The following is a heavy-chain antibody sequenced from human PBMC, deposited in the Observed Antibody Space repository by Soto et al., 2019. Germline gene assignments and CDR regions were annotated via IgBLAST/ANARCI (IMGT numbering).Heavy chain of an antibody. CDR1: EFSFSSYA. CDR3: ARTFDTITYYFDY. V-gene: IGHV3-30-3*01. CDR2: ISFDGNII. Sequence: LRLSCAASEFSFSSYAMHWIRQAPGKGLEWVAVISFDGNIIHYADSVKGRFIISRDNSKNTLYLQMHSLSGEDTAVYYCARTFDTITYYFDYWGQGTLVTVSS. D-gene: IGHD3-9*01. J-gene: IGHJ4*02.